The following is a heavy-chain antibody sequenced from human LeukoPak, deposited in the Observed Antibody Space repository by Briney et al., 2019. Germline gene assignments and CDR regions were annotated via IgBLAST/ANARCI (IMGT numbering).Heavy chain of an antibody. CDR1: GGSFSGYY. CDR3: ARQVGGWYSNMGSFDS. Sequence: SETLSLTCAVYGGSFSGYYWSWIRQPPGKGLEWIGEINHSGSTNYNPSLKSRVTISVDTSKNQFSLKLSSVTAADTAVYYCARQVGGWYSNMGSFDSWGQGTLVAVSS. D-gene: IGHD4-4*01. V-gene: IGHV4-34*01. J-gene: IGHJ4*02. CDR2: INHSGST.